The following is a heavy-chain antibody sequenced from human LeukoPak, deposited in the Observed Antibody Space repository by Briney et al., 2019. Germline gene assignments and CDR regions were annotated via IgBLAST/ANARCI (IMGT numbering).Heavy chain of an antibody. D-gene: IGHD3-3*01. Sequence: GGSLRLSCAASGFTIGPYAMYWVRQGPGRGLEWVSVIEADGSGTFYADSVRGRFTTSRDNSKNSLYLQMNSLTSEDTALYYCATWAFYHDLDVWGQGTTVIVSS. J-gene: IGHJ6*02. CDR3: ATWAFYHDLDV. V-gene: IGHV3-43*02. CDR2: IEADGSGT. CDR1: GFTIGPYA.